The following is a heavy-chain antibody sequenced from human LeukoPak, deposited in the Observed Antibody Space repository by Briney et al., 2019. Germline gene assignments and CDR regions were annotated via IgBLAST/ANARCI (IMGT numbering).Heavy chain of an antibody. CDR3: ARGPGSSGGAYVGDY. CDR1: GFTFSYHW. Sequence: GGSLRLSCAASGFTFSYHWMHWVRHVPGKGPVRVSRIDGGGSSISYADSVKGRFSISRDNGKSNLYLHMNSLRVEDTGVYYCARGPGSSGGAYVGDYWGHGSLVTVSS. D-gene: IGHD3-22*01. V-gene: IGHV3-74*01. J-gene: IGHJ4*01. CDR2: IDGGGSSI.